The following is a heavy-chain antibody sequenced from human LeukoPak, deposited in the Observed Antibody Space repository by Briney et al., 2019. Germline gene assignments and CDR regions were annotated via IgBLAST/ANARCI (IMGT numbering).Heavy chain of an antibody. CDR1: AYSISSGYY. V-gene: IGHV4-38-2*02. CDR3: ARAGNTWFDP. Sequence: SETLSLTCTVSAYSISSGYYWGWIRQPPGKGLEWIGSIYHSGSTYYNSSLQSRVTISVDTPKNQFSLNLTSVRAADTAFYYCARAGNTWFDPWGQGTLVTVSS. J-gene: IGHJ5*02. CDR2: IYHSGST.